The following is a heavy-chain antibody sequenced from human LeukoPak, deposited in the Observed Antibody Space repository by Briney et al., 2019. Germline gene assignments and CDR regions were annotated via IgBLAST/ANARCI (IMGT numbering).Heavy chain of an antibody. D-gene: IGHD3-3*01. J-gene: IGHJ3*02. CDR3: ARVRFGVVNDAFDI. V-gene: IGHV4-4*07. CDR1: GGSISSYY. CDR2: IYTSGST. Sequence: SETLSLTCTVSGGSISSYYWSWIRQPAGKGLEWIGRIYTSGSTNYNPSLKSRVTMSVDTSKNQFSLKLSSVTAAGTAVYYCARVRFGVVNDAFDIWGQGTMVTVSS.